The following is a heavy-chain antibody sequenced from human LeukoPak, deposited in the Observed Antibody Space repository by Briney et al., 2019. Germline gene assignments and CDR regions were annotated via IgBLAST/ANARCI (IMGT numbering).Heavy chain of an antibody. CDR2: INHSGST. V-gene: IGHV4-34*01. J-gene: IGHJ5*02. CDR1: GGSFSGYY. D-gene: IGHD3-10*01. Sequence: PSETLSLTCAVYGGSFSGYYWSWIRQPPGKGLEWIGEINHSGSTNYNPSFKSRVTISVDTSKNQFSLKLSSVTAADTAVYYCARTARRLLWFGEQDNWFDPWGQGTLVTVSS. CDR3: ARTARRLLWFGEQDNWFDP.